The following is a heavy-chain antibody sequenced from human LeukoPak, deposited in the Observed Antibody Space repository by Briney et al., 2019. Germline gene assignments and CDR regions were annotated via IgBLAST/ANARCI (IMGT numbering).Heavy chain of an antibody. CDR2: IYYSGST. V-gene: IGHV4-39*07. CDR3: GGGSMVRGEDYGMDV. Sequence: SETLSLTCTVSGGSISSSSYYWGWIRQPPGKGLEWIGSIYYSGSTYYNPSLKSRVTISVDTSKNQFSLKLSSVTAADTAVYYCGGGSMVRGEDYGMDVWGQGTTVTVSS. CDR1: GGSISSSSYY. D-gene: IGHD3-10*01. J-gene: IGHJ6*02.